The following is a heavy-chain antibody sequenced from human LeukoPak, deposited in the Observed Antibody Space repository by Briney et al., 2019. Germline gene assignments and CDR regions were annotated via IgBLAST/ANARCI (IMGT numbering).Heavy chain of an antibody. CDR1: GFTFSSFW. D-gene: IGHD5-18*01. CDR3: ARGGYGAHMG. Sequence: GGSLRLSCAASGFTFSSFWMHWVRQPPGKGLVWVSGINSDGSTTGYADSVKGRFTISRDNAKSTVHLQMNSLRAEDTAVYYRARGGYGAHMGWGQGTLVTVSS. J-gene: IGHJ4*02. CDR2: INSDGSTT. V-gene: IGHV3-74*01.